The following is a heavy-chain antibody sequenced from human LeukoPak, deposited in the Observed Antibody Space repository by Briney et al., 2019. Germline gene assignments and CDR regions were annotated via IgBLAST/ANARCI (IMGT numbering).Heavy chain of an antibody. CDR1: GFTFSDSA. D-gene: IGHD3-3*01. J-gene: IGHJ4*02. V-gene: IGHV3-73*01. CDR2: IRSKANSYAT. Sequence: PGGSLRLSCAASGFTFSDSAMQWVRQASGKGLEWVGRIRSKANSYATAYAASVKGRFTISRDDSKNAANLQMNSLKTEDTAVYYCTRQEGVLEWFFDYWGQGTLVTVSS. CDR3: TRQEGVLEWFFDY.